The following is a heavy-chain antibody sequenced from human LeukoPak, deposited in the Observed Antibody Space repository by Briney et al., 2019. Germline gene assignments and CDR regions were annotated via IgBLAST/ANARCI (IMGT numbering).Heavy chain of an antibody. Sequence: GGSLRLSCAASGFTFDDYAMHWVRQAPGKGLEWVPGISWNSGSIGYADSVKGRFTISRDNAKNSLYLQMNSLRAEDTALYYCAKADDSSGYYPFDYWGQGTLVTVSS. CDR3: AKADDSSGYYPFDY. CDR2: ISWNSGSI. D-gene: IGHD3-22*01. J-gene: IGHJ4*02. V-gene: IGHV3-9*01. CDR1: GFTFDDYA.